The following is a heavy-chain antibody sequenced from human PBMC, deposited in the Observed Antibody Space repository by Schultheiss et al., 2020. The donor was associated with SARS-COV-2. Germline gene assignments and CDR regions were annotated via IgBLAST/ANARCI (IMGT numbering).Heavy chain of an antibody. D-gene: IGHD3-22*01. CDR1: GGSISSYH. J-gene: IGHJ4*02. CDR3: ARVDYDSSGYPYYFDY. V-gene: IGHV4-59*01. CDR2: IHFDGST. Sequence: GSLRLSCTVSGGSISSYHWTWIRQPPGKGLEWIGSIHFDGSTKYNSSLNSRVTISVDKSKNQFSLSLMSVTAADTAVYYCARVDYDSSGYPYYFDYWGQGTLVTVSS.